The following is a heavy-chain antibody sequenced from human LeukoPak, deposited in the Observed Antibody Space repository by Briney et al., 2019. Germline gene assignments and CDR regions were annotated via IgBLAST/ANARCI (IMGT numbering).Heavy chain of an antibody. CDR3: AKLGPWGSYYFDY. CDR2: ISGSGGST. J-gene: IGHJ4*02. CDR1: GFTFSSSA. V-gene: IGHV3-23*01. D-gene: IGHD7-27*01. Sequence: PGGSLRLSCAASGFTFSSSAMSWVRQAPGKGLEWVSTISGSGGSTYYADSLKGRFTISRDNSKNTLYLQMHSLRAEDTAVYYCAKLGPWGSYYFDYWGQGTLVTVSS.